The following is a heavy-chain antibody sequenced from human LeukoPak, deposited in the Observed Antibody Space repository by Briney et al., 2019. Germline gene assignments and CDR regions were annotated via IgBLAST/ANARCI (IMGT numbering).Heavy chain of an antibody. Sequence: GGSLRLSCAASGFTFSYYSMNWVRQAPGKGLEWVSYITTSSTIYYADSVKGRFTISRDNAKNSLYLQMNSLRAEDTAVYYCAKESDYVWGTYRPTYGLDAWGQGTTVTVSS. CDR2: ITTSSTI. D-gene: IGHD3-16*02. J-gene: IGHJ6*02. CDR1: GFTFSYYS. CDR3: AKESDYVWGTYRPTYGLDA. V-gene: IGHV3-48*01.